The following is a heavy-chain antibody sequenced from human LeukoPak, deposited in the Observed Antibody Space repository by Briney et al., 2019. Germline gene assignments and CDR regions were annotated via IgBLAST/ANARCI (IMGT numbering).Heavy chain of an antibody. V-gene: IGHV4-34*01. D-gene: IGHD5-12*01. Sequence: PSETLSLTYTVSGGSISSYYWSWIRQPPGKGLEWIGEINHSGSTNYNPSLKSRVTISVDTSKNQFSLKLSSVTAADTAVYYCARDLYSGYDYGSDYWGQGTLVTVSS. CDR3: ARDLYSGYDYGSDY. J-gene: IGHJ4*02. CDR2: INHSGST. CDR1: GGSISSYY.